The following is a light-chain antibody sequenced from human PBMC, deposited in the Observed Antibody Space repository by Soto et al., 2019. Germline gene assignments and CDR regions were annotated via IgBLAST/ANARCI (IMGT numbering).Light chain of an antibody. V-gene: IGKV1-5*03. J-gene: IGKJ4*01. CDR1: QSISTW. CDR3: QQYNTYPLT. CDR2: KAS. Sequence: DIQMTQSPSTLSASVGDRVTITCRASQSISTWLAWYQQKPGKAPKLLIYKASSLEGGVRSRFSGRGSGTEFNITVSSLQPDDFATYYCQQYNTYPLTFGGGTTVEIK.